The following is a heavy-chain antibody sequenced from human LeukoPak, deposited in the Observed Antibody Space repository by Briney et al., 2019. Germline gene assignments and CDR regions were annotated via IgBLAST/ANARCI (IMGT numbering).Heavy chain of an antibody. CDR1: GYTYTTFA. CDR2: VSAYNGKA. Sequence: ASVKVSCKASGYTYTTFAISWVRQAPGQGLECMGWVSAYNGKAFYTPTLRGRVTMTTDRSTGTAYMEVRRLTSDDSAVYYCARGGGYGGASFDFWGQGTPVTVSS. D-gene: IGHD4-23*01. CDR3: ARGGGYGGASFDF. V-gene: IGHV1-18*01. J-gene: IGHJ4*02.